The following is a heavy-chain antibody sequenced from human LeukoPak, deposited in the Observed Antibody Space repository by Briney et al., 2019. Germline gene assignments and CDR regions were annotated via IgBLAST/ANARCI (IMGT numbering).Heavy chain of an antibody. J-gene: IGHJ6*02. CDR1: GYSFSSYW. D-gene: IGHD1-26*01. CDR2: IYPGDSET. Sequence: TGESLNISCRASGYSFSSYWIGWVRRMPGKGLGWMGIIYPGDSETRYSPSFQGQVTISADKSINTAYLQWSSLKASDTAIYCCARRSQVFECLDVWGQGTTVTVSS. V-gene: IGHV5-51*01. CDR3: ARRSQVFECLDV.